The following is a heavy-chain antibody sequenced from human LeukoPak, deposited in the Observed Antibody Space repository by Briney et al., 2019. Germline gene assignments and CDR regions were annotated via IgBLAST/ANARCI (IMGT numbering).Heavy chain of an antibody. V-gene: IGHV5-51*01. Sequence: GESLKISCKGSGYSFTSYWIGWVRQMPGKGLEWMGIIYPGDSDTRYSPSFQGQVTISADKSISTAYLQWSSLKASDTAMYYCARAYPPEIAAADFFDYWGQGTLVTVSS. J-gene: IGHJ4*02. CDR1: GYSFTSYW. CDR2: IYPGDSDT. D-gene: IGHD6-13*01. CDR3: ARAYPPEIAAADFFDY.